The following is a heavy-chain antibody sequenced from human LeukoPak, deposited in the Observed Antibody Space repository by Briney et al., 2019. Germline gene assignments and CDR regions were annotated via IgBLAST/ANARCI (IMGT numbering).Heavy chain of an antibody. J-gene: IGHJ3*02. V-gene: IGHV1-2*02. CDR1: GYTFTGYY. CDR2: INPNSGGT. Sequence: ASVKVSCKASGYTFTGYYMHWVRQAPGQGLEWMGWINPNSGGTNYAQKFQGRVTMTRDTSISTAYMELSRLRSDDTAVYYCARDRYDILTGYYSGAFDIWGQGTMVTVSS. D-gene: IGHD3-9*01. CDR3: ARDRYDILTGYYSGAFDI.